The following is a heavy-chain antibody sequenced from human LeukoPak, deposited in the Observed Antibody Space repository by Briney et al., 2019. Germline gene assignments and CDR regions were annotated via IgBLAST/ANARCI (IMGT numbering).Heavy chain of an antibody. Sequence: GGSLRLSCAASGFTFISYGMHWVRQAPGKGLEWVAVIWNDGHNKYYADSVKGRFTIPRDNSKNTLYLQMNSLRAEDTAVYYCARGTSRLDYWGQGTLVTVSS. J-gene: IGHJ4*02. V-gene: IGHV3-33*01. CDR2: IWNDGHNK. CDR3: ARGTSRLDY. D-gene: IGHD2-2*01. CDR1: GFTFISYG.